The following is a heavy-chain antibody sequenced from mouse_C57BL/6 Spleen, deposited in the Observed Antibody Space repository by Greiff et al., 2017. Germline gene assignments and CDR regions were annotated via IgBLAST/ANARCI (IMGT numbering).Heavy chain of an antibody. D-gene: IGHD1-1*01. CDR3: ARHGGYGSSFYAMDY. CDR1: GFTFSSYG. Sequence: EVHLVESGGDLVKPGGSLKLSCAASGFTFSSYGMSWVRQTPDKRLEWVATISSGGSYTYYPDSLKGRFTIARDNAKNTLYLQMSRLKSEDTAMYYCARHGGYGSSFYAMDYWGQGTSVTVSS. V-gene: IGHV5-6*01. CDR2: ISSGGSYT. J-gene: IGHJ4*01.